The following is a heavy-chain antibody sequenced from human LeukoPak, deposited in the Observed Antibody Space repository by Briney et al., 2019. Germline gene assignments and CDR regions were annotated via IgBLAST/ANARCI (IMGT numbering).Heavy chain of an antibody. V-gene: IGHV4-34*01. CDR3: ARTLLLRYFDWLLGSHFDY. Sequence: SETLSLTCAVYGGSLSGYYWSRIRQPPGKGLEWIGEINHSGSTNYNPSLKSRVTISVDTSKNQFSLKLSSVTAADTAVYYCARTLLLRYFDWLLGSHFDYWGQGTLVTVSS. CDR2: INHSGST. D-gene: IGHD3-9*01. J-gene: IGHJ4*02. CDR1: GGSLSGYY.